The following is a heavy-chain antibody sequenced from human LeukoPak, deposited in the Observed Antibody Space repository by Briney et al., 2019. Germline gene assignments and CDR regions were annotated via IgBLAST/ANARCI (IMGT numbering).Heavy chain of an antibody. CDR1: GYTFTSYD. CDR3: ARVKYSSSWYSEDY. D-gene: IGHD6-13*01. CDR2: MNPNSGNT. J-gene: IGHJ4*02. V-gene: IGHV1-8*03. Sequence: ASVKVSCKASGYTFTSYDINWVRQATGQGLEWMGWMNPNSGNTGYAQKFQGRVTITRNTSISTAYMGLSSLRSEDTAVYYCARVKYSSSWYSEDYWGQGTLVTVSS.